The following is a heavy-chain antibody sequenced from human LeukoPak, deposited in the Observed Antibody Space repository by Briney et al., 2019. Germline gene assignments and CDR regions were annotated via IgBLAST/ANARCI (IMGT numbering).Heavy chain of an antibody. V-gene: IGHV3-66*01. CDR3: ANGPNWFDP. Sequence: GGSLRLSCAASGFTITSNYMHWVRQAPGKGLEWVSVISSGGNTFYADSVKDRFIISRDNSKNTLYLQMNSLRAEDTAVYYCANGPNWFDPWGQGTLVTVSS. J-gene: IGHJ5*02. CDR1: GFTITSNY. CDR2: ISSGGNT.